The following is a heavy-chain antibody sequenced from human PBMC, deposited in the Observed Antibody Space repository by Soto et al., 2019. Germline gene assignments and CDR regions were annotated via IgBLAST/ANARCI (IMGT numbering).Heavy chain of an antibody. CDR1: AGSVSSNSYS. Sequence: QLQLQESGPGLVKPSETLSLTCTVSAGSVSSNSYSWGWIRQSPGKGLEWIGTIYSSENTYYNPSLLSRVTIYVDTSKNEFSLRLSYVTAAEKAVYYCARLNGYCVSTNCHGYYGMDVWGQGTTVTVSS. CDR3: ARLNGYCVSTNCHGYYGMDV. V-gene: IGHV4-39*01. CDR2: IYSSENT. J-gene: IGHJ6*02. D-gene: IGHD2-2*03.